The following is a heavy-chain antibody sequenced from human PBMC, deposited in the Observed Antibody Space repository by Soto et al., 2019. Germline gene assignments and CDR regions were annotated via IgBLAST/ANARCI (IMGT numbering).Heavy chain of an antibody. V-gene: IGHV5-51*01. J-gene: IGHJ4*02. CDR2: IYPGDSDT. CDR1: GYSFTSYW. CDR3: ARLRYYYYSSGYYWYYFDY. Sequence: PGESLKISCKGSGYSFTSYWIGWVRQMPGKGLEWMGIIYPGDSDTRYSPSFQGQVTISADKSISTAYLQWSSLKASDTAMYYCARLRYYYYSSGYYWYYFDYWGQGTLVTVSS. D-gene: IGHD3-22*01.